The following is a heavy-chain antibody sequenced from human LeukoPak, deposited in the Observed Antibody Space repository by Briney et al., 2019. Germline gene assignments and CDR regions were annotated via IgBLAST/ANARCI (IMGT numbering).Heavy chain of an antibody. CDR3: ARVSKVPEYGINWFDP. CDR1: GGSFSGYY. D-gene: IGHD1-14*01. Sequence: SETLSLTCAVHGGSFSGYYWSWIRQPPGKGLGWVWEINHSGSTNYNPSLKSRVTISVDTSKNQFSLKLSPVTAADTAVYYCARVSKVPEYGINWFDPWGQGTLVTVSS. V-gene: IGHV4-34*01. CDR2: INHSGST. J-gene: IGHJ5*02.